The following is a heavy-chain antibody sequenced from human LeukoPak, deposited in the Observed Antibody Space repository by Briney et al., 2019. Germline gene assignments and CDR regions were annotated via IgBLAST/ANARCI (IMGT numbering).Heavy chain of an antibody. Sequence: SETLSLTCTVSGGSISSYYWSWIRQPPGKGLEWIGYIYYSGSTNYSPSLKSRVTISVDTSKNQFSLKLSSVTAADTAVYYCAREVAAAGAFDIWGQGTMVTVSS. J-gene: IGHJ3*02. CDR1: GGSISSYY. V-gene: IGHV4-59*12. D-gene: IGHD6-13*01. CDR3: AREVAAAGAFDI. CDR2: IYYSGST.